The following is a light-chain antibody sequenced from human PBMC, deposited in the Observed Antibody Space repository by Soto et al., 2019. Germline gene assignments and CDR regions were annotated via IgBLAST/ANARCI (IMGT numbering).Light chain of an antibody. CDR3: QQSDMDPIT. CDR2: DAS. J-gene: IGKJ5*01. Sequence: IQLTQSPSSLSASPGKRATLSCRASQSVSTYLNWYQKKPGKAPNLLIYDASRLQSGVPSRFSGSGGGTDCTLSISSVQPEDFVTYFCQQSDMDPITFGQGTRLEIK. V-gene: IGKV1-39*01. CDR1: QSVSTY.